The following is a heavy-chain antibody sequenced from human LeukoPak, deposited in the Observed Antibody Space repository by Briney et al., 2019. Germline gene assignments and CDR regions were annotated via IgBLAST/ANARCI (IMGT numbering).Heavy chain of an antibody. V-gene: IGHV4-59*12. D-gene: IGHD3-10*01. CDR1: GGSISSYY. CDR3: ARGLTYYYGSGSPDY. J-gene: IGHJ4*02. Sequence: SETLSLTCTVSGGSISSYYWSWIRQPPGKGLEWIGNIYYSGSTYYNPSLKSRVTISVDTSKNQFSLKLSSVTAADTAVYYCARGLTYYYGSGSPDYWGQGTLVTVSS. CDR2: IYYSGST.